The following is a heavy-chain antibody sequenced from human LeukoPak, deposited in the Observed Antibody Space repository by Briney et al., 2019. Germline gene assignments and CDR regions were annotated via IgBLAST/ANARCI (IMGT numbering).Heavy chain of an antibody. V-gene: IGHV4-34*01. CDR2: INHSGST. Sequence: SETLSLTCAVYGGSFSGYYWSWIRQPPGKGLEWIGEINHSGSTNYNPSLKSRVTISVDTSKNQFSLKLSSVTAADTAVYYCARSGEKPYWGQGTLVAVSS. D-gene: IGHD3-10*01. CDR1: GGSFSGYY. J-gene: IGHJ4*02. CDR3: ARSGEKPY.